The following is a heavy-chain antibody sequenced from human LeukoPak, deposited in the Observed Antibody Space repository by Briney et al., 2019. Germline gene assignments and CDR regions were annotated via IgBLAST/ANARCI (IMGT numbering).Heavy chain of an antibody. CDR1: GGSISSYY. V-gene: IGHV4-59*01. J-gene: IGHJ4*02. Sequence: PSETLSLTCTVSGGSISSYYWSWIRQSPGEGLEWIGYIHYRGSTNYNPSLKSRVTISVDTSENQFSLKLSSLTAADTAVYYCARSVLGYSYGLHIDYWGQGTLVTVSS. D-gene: IGHD5-18*01. CDR3: ARSVLGYSYGLHIDY. CDR2: IHYRGST.